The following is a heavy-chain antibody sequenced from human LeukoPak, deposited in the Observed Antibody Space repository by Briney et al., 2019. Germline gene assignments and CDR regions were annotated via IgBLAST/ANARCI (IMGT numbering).Heavy chain of an antibody. CDR2: TYYRSKWYN. CDR3: ASGDNLSFDL. Sequence: SQTLSLTCAISGDSVSSNSAAWNCVRQSPSRGLEGLGRTYYRSKWYNDFAVSVKGRITINPDTSKNQFSLLLSSVTPEDTALYYCASGDNLSFDLWGRGTLVTVSS. V-gene: IGHV6-1*01. CDR1: GDSVSSNSAA. D-gene: IGHD3-10*01. J-gene: IGHJ2*01.